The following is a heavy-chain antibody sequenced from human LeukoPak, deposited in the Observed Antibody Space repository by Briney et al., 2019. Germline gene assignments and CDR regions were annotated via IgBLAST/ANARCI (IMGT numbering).Heavy chain of an antibody. D-gene: IGHD3-22*01. V-gene: IGHV5-51*01. Sequence: GESLKISCKGSGYSFTSYWIGWVRQMPGKGLEWMGIIYPGDSDTRYSPSFQGQVTISADKSISTAYLQWSSLKASDTAMYYCASLPYYYDSSGPAAFDIWGQGTMVTVSS. CDR1: GYSFTSYW. J-gene: IGHJ3*02. CDR2: IYPGDSDT. CDR3: ASLPYYYDSSGPAAFDI.